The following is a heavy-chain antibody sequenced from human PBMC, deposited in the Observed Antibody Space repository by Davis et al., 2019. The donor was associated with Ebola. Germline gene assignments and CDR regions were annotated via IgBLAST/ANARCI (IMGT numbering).Heavy chain of an antibody. J-gene: IGHJ6*02. Sequence: SGPTLVTPTPTLTLTCTFSGFSLSTRGMCVSWIRQPPGKALEWLARIDWDDDKYYSTSLKTRLTISKDTSKNQVVLRMTNMDPVDTATYYCARMLLYYDILVRGDYYYYAMDVWGQGTTVTVSS. CDR2: IDWDDDK. V-gene: IGHV2-70*11. D-gene: IGHD3-9*01. CDR3: ARMLLYYDILVRGDYYYYAMDV. CDR1: GFSLSTRGMC.